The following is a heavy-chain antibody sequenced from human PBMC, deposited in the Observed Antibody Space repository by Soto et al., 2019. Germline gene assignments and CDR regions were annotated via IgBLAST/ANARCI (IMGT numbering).Heavy chain of an antibody. D-gene: IGHD2-15*01. CDR1: GFTFSSYA. Sequence: GGSLRLSCAASGFTFSSYAMSWVRQAPGKGLEWVSAISGSGGSTYYADSVKGRFTISRDNSKNTLYLQMNSLRAEDTAVYYCANPTGLLPYFDYWGQGTLVTVSS. V-gene: IGHV3-23*01. CDR3: ANPTGLLPYFDY. CDR2: ISGSGGST. J-gene: IGHJ4*02.